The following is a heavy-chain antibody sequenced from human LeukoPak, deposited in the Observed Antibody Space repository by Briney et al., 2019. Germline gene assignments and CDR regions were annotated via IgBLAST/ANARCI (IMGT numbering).Heavy chain of an antibody. CDR2: IRGSGDAT. Sequence: GGSLRLSCAASGFTFSNFAMWWVRQAPGKGLEWASIIRGSGDATWYAESVKGRFTISRDNSKNTVYLQMDSLRAEDTAVYYCAKSPISYGSGSYYLYWGQGTLVTVSS. CDR3: AKSPISYGSGSYYLY. D-gene: IGHD3-10*01. V-gene: IGHV3-23*01. CDR1: GFTFSNFA. J-gene: IGHJ4*02.